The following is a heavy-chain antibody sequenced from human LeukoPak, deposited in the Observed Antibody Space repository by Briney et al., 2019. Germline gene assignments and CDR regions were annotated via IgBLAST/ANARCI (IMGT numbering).Heavy chain of an antibody. CDR1: GYSITSDYN. J-gene: IGHJ5*02. CDR2: IYHSGST. D-gene: IGHD2-8*01. CDR3: ARMWMVYATFDL. Sequence: PSETQSLTCGVSGYSITSDYNWGWVRQPPGKGLEWIGNIYHSGSTFYNPSLKSRVTISVDTSKNQFSLKLRSVTAADTAVYYCARMWMVYATFDLSGQGTPVTVSS. V-gene: IGHV4-38-2*01.